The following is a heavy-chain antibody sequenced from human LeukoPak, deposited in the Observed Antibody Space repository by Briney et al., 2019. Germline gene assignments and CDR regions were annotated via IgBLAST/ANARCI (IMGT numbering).Heavy chain of an antibody. V-gene: IGHV3-30*04. CDR3: ARDGVGLGYCSGGSCYYFDY. CDR1: GFTFSSYA. Sequence: GGSLRLSCAASGFTFSSYAMHWVRQAPGKGLEWVAVISYDGSNKYYADSVKGRFTISRDNSKNTLYLQMNSLRAEDTAVYYCARDGVGLGYCSGGSCYYFDYWGQGTLVTVSS. J-gene: IGHJ4*02. D-gene: IGHD2-15*01. CDR2: ISYDGSNK.